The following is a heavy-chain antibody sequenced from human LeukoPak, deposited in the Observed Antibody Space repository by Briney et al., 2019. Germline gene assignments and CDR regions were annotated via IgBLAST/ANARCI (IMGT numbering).Heavy chain of an antibody. CDR2: ISSSGSTI. CDR3: ARGSVVVPAAIVDY. CDR1: GFTVSSYE. J-gene: IGHJ4*02. V-gene: IGHV3-48*03. D-gene: IGHD2-2*02. Sequence: PGGSLRLSCAASGFTVSSYEMNWVRQAPGKGLEWVSYISSSGSTIYYADAVKGRFTISRDNAKNSLYLQMNSLRAEDTAVYYCARGSVVVPAAIVDYWGQGTLVTVSS.